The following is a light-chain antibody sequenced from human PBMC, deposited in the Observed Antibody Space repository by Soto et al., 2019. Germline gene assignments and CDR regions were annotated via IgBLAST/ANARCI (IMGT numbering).Light chain of an antibody. CDR2: EDI. CDR3: CSYAVGTTLV. Sequence: QPVLTQPASVSGSPGQSITISCTGTSSDVGSYSLVSWYQQLPGKAPKLMIYEDIKRPSGVSNRFSGSKSGNTASLTISGLQAEDEADYYCCSYAVGTTLVFGGGTKVTVL. CDR1: SSDVGSYSL. J-gene: IGLJ2*01. V-gene: IGLV2-23*01.